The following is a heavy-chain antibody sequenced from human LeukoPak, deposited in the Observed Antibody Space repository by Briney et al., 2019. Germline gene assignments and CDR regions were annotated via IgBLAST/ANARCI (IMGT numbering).Heavy chain of an antibody. D-gene: IGHD2-2*01. Sequence: PGGSLRLSCAASGFTFSDYYMSWIRQAPGKGLEWVSYISSSGSTIYYADSVKGRLTISRDNAKNSLYLQMNSLRAEDTAVYYCARRGYCSSTSCYLVDYWGQGTLVTVSS. J-gene: IGHJ4*02. CDR3: ARRGYCSSTSCYLVDY. CDR2: ISSSGSTI. CDR1: GFTFSDYY. V-gene: IGHV3-11*01.